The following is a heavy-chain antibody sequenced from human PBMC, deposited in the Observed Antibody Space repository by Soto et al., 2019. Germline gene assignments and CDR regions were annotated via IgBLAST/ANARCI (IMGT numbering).Heavy chain of an antibody. J-gene: IGHJ5*02. D-gene: IGHD6-13*01. CDR1: GGSISSYY. V-gene: IGHV4-59*01. Sequence: SETLSLTCTVSGGSISSYYWSWIRQSPGKGLEWIGYIYYSGSTNYNPSLKSRVTISVDTSKNQFSLKLSSVTAADTAVYYCARHSYSSIGNWFDPWGQGTLVTVSS. CDR3: ARHSYSSIGNWFDP. CDR2: IYYSGST.